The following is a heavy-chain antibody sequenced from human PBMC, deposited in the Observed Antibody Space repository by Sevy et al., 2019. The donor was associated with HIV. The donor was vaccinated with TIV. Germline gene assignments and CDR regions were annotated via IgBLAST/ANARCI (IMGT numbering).Heavy chain of an antibody. J-gene: IGHJ4*02. V-gene: IGHV3-15*01. CDR3: RFSPDYYDSSGYYPGNY. CDR1: GFTFSNAW. CDR2: IKSKTDGGTT. Sequence: GGSLRLSCAASGFTFSNAWMSWVRQAPGKGLEWVGRIKSKTDGGTTDYAAHVKGRFTISRDDSKNTLYLQMNSLKTEDTAVYYSRFSPDYYDSSGYYPGNYWGQGTLVTVSS. D-gene: IGHD3-22*01.